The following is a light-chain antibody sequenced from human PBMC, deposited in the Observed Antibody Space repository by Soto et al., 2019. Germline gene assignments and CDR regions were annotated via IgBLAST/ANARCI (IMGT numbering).Light chain of an antibody. Sequence: AIQMTQSPSSLSASVGDRVTITCRASQGITNDLGWYQQKPGKAPNLLIYEASRLQSGVPSRFSGSGSGTDFTLTISNLQPEDFATYYCLQDYNYPRTFGQGTRLEIK. CDR1: QGITND. V-gene: IGKV1-6*01. CDR3: LQDYNYPRT. J-gene: IGKJ2*01. CDR2: EAS.